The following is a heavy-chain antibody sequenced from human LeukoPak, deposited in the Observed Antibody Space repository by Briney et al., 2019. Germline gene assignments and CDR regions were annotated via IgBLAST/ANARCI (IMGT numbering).Heavy chain of an antibody. V-gene: IGHV3-33*08. D-gene: IGHD6-6*01. CDR3: ARRYSSSSSDGYYYYYMDV. Sequence: PGGSLRPSCAASGFTFSNTWMSWVRQAPGKGLEWVAVIWYDGSNKYYADSVKGRFTISRDNSKNTLYLQMNSLRAEDTAVYYCARRYSSSSSDGYYYYYMDVWGKGTTVTVSS. CDR1: GFTFSNTW. J-gene: IGHJ6*03. CDR2: IWYDGSNK.